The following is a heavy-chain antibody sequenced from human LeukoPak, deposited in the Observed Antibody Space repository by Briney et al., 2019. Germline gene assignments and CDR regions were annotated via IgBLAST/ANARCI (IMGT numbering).Heavy chain of an antibody. D-gene: IGHD6-19*01. CDR1: GYTFTSYA. V-gene: IGHV1-3*03. CDR2: INAGNGNT. Sequence: ASVKVSCKASGYTFTSYAMHWVRQAPGQRFEWMGWINAGNGNTKYSQEFQGRVTITRDTSASTAYMELSSLRSEDMAVYYCARDSYSSGWWESWFDPWGQGTLVTVSS. J-gene: IGHJ5*02. CDR3: ARDSYSSGWWESWFDP.